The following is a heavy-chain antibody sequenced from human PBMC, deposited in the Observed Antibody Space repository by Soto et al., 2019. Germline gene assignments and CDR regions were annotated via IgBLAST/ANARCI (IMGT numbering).Heavy chain of an antibody. D-gene: IGHD6-19*01. CDR3: ARDRGSIAVALDGMDV. V-gene: IGHV4-59*01. CDR2: IYYSGST. CDR1: GGSISSYY. J-gene: IGHJ6*02. Sequence: KPSETLSLACTVSGGSISSYYWGWIRQPPGKGLEWIGYIYYSGSTNYNPSLKSRVTISVDTSKNQFSLKLNSVTAADTAVYYCARDRGSIAVALDGMDVWGQGTTVTVSS.